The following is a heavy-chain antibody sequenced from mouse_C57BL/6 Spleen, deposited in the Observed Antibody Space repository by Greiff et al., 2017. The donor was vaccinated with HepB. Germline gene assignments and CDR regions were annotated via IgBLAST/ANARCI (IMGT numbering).Heavy chain of an antibody. V-gene: IGHV1-82*01. CDR2: IYPGDGDT. CDR1: GYAFSSSW. J-gene: IGHJ1*03. D-gene: IGHD1-1*01. CDR3: ASTTVVATGYFDV. Sequence: QVQLKQSGPELVKPGASVKISCKASGYAFSSSWMNWVKQRPGKGLEWIGRIYPGDGDTNYNGKFKGKATLTADKSSSTAYMQLSSLTSEDSAVYFCASTTVVATGYFDVWGTGTTVTVSS.